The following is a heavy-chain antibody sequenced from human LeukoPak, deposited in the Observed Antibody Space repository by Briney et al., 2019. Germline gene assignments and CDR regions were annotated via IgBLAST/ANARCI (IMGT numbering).Heavy chain of an antibody. CDR3: ARTYGDYDGSYWYFDL. CDR2: SSTYNGNT. V-gene: IGHV1-18*01. J-gene: IGHJ2*01. Sequence: ASVKVSCKASGYTCTSYGITWVRQAPGQGPEWMGWSSTYNGNTDYAQKLQGRVTMTTDTSTSTAYMELRSLRSDDTAMYYCARTYGDYDGSYWYFDLWGRGTLVTVSS. CDR1: GYTCTSYG. D-gene: IGHD4-17*01.